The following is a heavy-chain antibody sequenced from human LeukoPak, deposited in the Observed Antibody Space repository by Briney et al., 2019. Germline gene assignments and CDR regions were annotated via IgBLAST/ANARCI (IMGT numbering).Heavy chain of an antibody. CDR2: INPGDSDT. CDR3: ARQTGDKGIDY. CDR1: GYRFSNYW. V-gene: IGHV5-51*01. Sequence: GESLKISCKGSGYRFSNYWIGWVRQMPGKGLEWMGIINPGDSDTRYSPSFQGQVTISADKSLNTAYLQWSSPRASDTAIYYCARQTGDKGIDYWGQGTLVTVSS. J-gene: IGHJ4*02. D-gene: IGHD7-27*01.